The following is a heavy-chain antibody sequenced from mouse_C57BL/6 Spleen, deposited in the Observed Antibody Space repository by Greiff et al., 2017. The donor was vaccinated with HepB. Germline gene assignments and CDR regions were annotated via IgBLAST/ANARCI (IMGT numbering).Heavy chain of an antibody. V-gene: IGHV1-15*01. Sequence: VQLQQSGAELVRPGASVTLSCKASGYTFTDYEMHWVKQTPVHGLEWIGAIDPETGGTAYNQKFKGKAILTADKSSSTAYMELRSLTSEDSAVYYCTRIYYGNYERYFDVWGTGTTVTVSS. CDR2: IDPETGGT. CDR1: GYTFTDYE. CDR3: TRIYYGNYERYFDV. D-gene: IGHD2-1*01. J-gene: IGHJ1*03.